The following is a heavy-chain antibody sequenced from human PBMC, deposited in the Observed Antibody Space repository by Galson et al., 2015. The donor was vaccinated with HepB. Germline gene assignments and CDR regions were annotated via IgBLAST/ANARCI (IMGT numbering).Heavy chain of an antibody. CDR2: IRRVGDDGGAV. J-gene: IGHJ4*02. D-gene: IGHD6-13*01. Sequence: SLRLSCAASGFDFTTAWLIWVRQAPGKGLEWLGRIRRVGDDGGAVGYGASVKGRFIVSRGDSKATVYLEMNSLRTEDTAVYYCASESWYKFDWWGRGTLVTVSS. CDR3: ASESWYKFDW. CDR1: GFDFTTAW. V-gene: IGHV3-15*01.